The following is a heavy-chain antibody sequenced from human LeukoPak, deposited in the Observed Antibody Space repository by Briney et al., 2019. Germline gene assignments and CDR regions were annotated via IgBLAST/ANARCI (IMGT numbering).Heavy chain of an antibody. V-gene: IGHV3-21*01. CDR2: ISSSSRYI. CDR3: ARVLEAASFDY. CDR1: GFTVSSNY. Sequence: GGSLRLSCAVSGFTVSSNYMNWVRLAPGKGLEWVSSISSSSRYIYFADSLKGRFTISRDNAKNSLYLQMNSLRAEDTAVYYCARVLEAASFDYWGQGILLTVSS. D-gene: IGHD6-25*01. J-gene: IGHJ4*02.